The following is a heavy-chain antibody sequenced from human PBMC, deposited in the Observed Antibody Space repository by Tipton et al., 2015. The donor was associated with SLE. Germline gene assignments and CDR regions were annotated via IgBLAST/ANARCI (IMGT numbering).Heavy chain of an antibody. Sequence: TLSLTCTVSGDSITNYYWNWIRQPPGKGLEWIGYIYYSGSTIHNPSLKSRVTMSVDTSENQFSLKLSSVTAADTAVYYCAREPRSGYHDYWGQGTLVIVSS. V-gene: IGHV4-59*12. D-gene: IGHD3-3*01. CDR3: AREPRSGYHDY. CDR1: GDSITNYY. CDR2: IYYSGST. J-gene: IGHJ4*02.